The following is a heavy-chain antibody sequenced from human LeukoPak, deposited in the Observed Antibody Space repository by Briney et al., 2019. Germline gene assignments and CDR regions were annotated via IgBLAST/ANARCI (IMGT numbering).Heavy chain of an antibody. D-gene: IGHD1-26*01. CDR1: GGTFSSYA. V-gene: IGHV1-69*04. Sequence: ASVKVSCKASGGTFSSYAISWVRQAPGPPLEWMGRIIPILGIANYAQKFQGRVTITADKSTSTAYMELSSLRSEDPAVYYCARNLREKPPPFYYYYYYGMDVWGQGTTVTVSS. CDR3: ARNLREKPPPFYYYYYYGMDV. CDR2: IIPILGIA. J-gene: IGHJ6*02.